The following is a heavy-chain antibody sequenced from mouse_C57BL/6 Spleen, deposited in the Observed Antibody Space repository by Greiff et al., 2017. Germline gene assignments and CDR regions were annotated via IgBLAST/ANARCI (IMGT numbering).Heavy chain of an antibody. CDR1: GYTFTSYW. CDR3: AKDRDYDGGYYFDY. V-gene: IGHV1-7*01. J-gene: IGHJ2*01. Sequence: QVQLQQSGADLAKPGASVKLSCKASGYTFTSYWMPWVQQRPGQGLEWIGYINPSSGYTKYTQKFKDKVTLTADKSSSTAYMQLSSLTYEDSAVYYWAKDRDYDGGYYFDYWGQGTTLTVSS. D-gene: IGHD2-4*01. CDR2: INPSSGYT.